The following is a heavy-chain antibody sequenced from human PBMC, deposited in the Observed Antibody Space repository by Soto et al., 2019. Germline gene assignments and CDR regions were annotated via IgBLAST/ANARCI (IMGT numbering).Heavy chain of an antibody. CDR2: IIPIFGTA. J-gene: IGHJ6*02. Sequence: QVQLVQSGAEVKKPGSSVKVSCKASGGTFSSYAISWVRQAPGQGLEWMGGIIPIFGTANYAQKFQGRVTNTTDKTTSPAYMELSRLKTEETAVNYCASGGGGATSVYYYYGMDVWGQGTTVTVSS. CDR1: GGTFSSYA. CDR3: ASGGGGATSVYYYYGMDV. D-gene: IGHD5-12*01. V-gene: IGHV1-69*06.